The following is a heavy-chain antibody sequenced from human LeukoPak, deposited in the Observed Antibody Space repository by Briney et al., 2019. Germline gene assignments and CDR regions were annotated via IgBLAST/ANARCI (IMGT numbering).Heavy chain of an antibody. J-gene: IGHJ4*02. D-gene: IGHD3-22*01. V-gene: IGHV3-64*04. CDR2: IGSNGDGI. CDR1: GFSFSSYP. Sequence: GGSLRLSCAASGFSFSSYPMHWVRQAPGKGLEYVSVIGSNGDGIYYADSVKGRFTISRDNSKHTLFLQMNSLRAEDTALYYCAKDRATMMGVIRTTPRGQFDYWGQGTLVTVSS. CDR3: AKDRATMMGVIRTTPRGQFDY.